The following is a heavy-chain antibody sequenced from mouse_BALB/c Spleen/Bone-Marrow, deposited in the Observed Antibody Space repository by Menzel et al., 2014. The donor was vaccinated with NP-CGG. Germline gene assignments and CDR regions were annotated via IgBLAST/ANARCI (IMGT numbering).Heavy chain of an antibody. V-gene: IGHV1S130*01. Sequence: VQLQQSGSVLVRPGASVKLSCKASGYTFTSSWMHWAKQRPGQGLEWIGEIHPNSGNTNYNEKFKGKATLTVDTSSSKAYVDRSGLTSEDSAVYYCARHHRYAFYFDYWGQGTTLTVSS. J-gene: IGHJ2*01. CDR1: GYTFTSSW. CDR3: ARHHRYAFYFDY. D-gene: IGHD2-14*01. CDR2: IHPNSGNT.